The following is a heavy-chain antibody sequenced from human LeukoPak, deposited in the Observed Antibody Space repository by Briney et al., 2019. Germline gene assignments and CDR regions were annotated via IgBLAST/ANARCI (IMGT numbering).Heavy chain of an antibody. D-gene: IGHD3-22*01. CDR3: AKGGEITMIVTVVALYYFDY. CDR1: GFTFSSYS. J-gene: IGHJ4*02. Sequence: PGGSLRLSCAASGFTFSSYSMNWVRQAPGKGLEWVSSISSSSSYIYYADSVKGRFTISRDNAKNSLYLQMNSLRAEDTAVYYCAKGGEITMIVTVVALYYFDYWGQGTLVTVSS. CDR2: ISSSSSYI. V-gene: IGHV3-21*04.